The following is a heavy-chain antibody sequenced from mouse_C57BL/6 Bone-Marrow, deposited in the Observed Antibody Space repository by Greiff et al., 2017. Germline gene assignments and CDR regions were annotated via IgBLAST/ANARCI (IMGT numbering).Heavy chain of an antibody. D-gene: IGHD5-1*01. J-gene: IGHJ1*03. V-gene: IGHV1-85*01. CDR3: ARRDGTYRSYWYFDV. Sequence: QVQLKESGPELVKPGASVKLSCKASGYTFTSYDINWVKQRPGQGLEWIGWIYPRDGSTKYNEKFKGKATLTVDTSSSTAYMELHSLTSEDSAVYCCARRDGTYRSYWYFDVWGTGTTVTVSS. CDR2: IYPRDGST. CDR1: GYTFTSYD.